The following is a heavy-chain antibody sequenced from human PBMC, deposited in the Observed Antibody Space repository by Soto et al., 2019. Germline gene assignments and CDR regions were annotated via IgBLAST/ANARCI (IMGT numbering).Heavy chain of an antibody. CDR3: ARHAAPHCSGGTCSSGNSFDY. J-gene: IGHJ4*02. CDR1: GDSISRSNYQ. Sequence: LYLTCIVSGDSISRSNYQWCWIRQPPGKGLEWIWSTKDSERTHYNASLNSRVTISVDTSKNQFSLGLSSVTAADTAVYYCARHAAPHCSGGTCSSGNSFDYWGQGTMVTVSS. V-gene: IGHV4-39*01. CDR2: TKDSERT. D-gene: IGHD2-15*01.